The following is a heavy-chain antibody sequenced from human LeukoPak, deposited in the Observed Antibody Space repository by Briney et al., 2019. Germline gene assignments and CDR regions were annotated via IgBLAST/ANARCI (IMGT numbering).Heavy chain of an antibody. Sequence: SETLSLTCTVSGGSISSYYWSWIRQFPGKGLEWIGYIYYTGSTTYNPSLKSRVTISVDTSKNQFSLKLSSVTAADTAVYYCARDRNLVLDYWGQGTLVTVSS. J-gene: IGHJ4*02. D-gene: IGHD3-10*01. CDR1: GGSISSYY. CDR3: ARDRNLVLDY. V-gene: IGHV4-59*01. CDR2: IYYTGST.